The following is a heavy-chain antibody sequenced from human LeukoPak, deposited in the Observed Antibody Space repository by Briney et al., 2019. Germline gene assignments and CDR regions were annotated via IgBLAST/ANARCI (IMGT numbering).Heavy chain of an antibody. CDR2: INHSGST. Sequence: SETLSLTCAVYGGSFSGYYWSWIRQPPGKGLEWIGEINHSGSTNYNPSLKGRVTISVDTSKNQFSLKLSSVTAADTAVYSCAGPPPRSYYYYYYMDVWGKGTTVTVSS. V-gene: IGHV4-34*01. J-gene: IGHJ6*03. CDR1: GGSFSGYY. CDR3: AGPPPRSYYYYYYMDV.